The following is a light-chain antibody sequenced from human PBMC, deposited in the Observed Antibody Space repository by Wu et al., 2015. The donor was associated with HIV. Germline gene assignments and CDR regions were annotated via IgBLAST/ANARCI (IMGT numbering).Light chain of an antibody. Sequence: DIQMTQSPSSLSASVGDRVTITCRASQSITSYLNWYQQKVGKAPKLLIHAASSLQSGVPSRFSGSGSGTDFTLTISSLQPEDVATYYCQKYNTAPWTFGQGTKVEMK. CDR1: QSITSY. CDR3: QKYNTAPWT. J-gene: IGKJ1*01. CDR2: AAS. V-gene: IGKV1-39*01.